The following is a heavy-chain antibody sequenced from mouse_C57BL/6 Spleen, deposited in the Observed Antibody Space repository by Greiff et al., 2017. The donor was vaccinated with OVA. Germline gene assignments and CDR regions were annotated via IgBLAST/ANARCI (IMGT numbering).Heavy chain of an antibody. CDR1: GFTFSDYY. V-gene: IGHV5-16*01. CDR3: ARDQGIYYYGSSYVFDV. D-gene: IGHD1-1*01. CDR2: INYDGSST. Sequence: EVQLVESEGGLVQPGSSMKLSCTASGFTFSDYYMAWVRQVPEKGLEWVANINYDGSSTYYLDSLKSRFIISRDNAKNILYLQSSSLKSEDTATYYCARDQGIYYYGSSYVFDVWGTGTTVTVSS. J-gene: IGHJ1*03.